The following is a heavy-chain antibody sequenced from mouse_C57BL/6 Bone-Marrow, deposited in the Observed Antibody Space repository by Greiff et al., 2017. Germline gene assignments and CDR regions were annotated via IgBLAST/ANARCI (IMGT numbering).Heavy chain of an antibody. D-gene: IGHD1-1*01. J-gene: IGHJ3*01. CDR2: INPNNGGT. CDR3: ARGYYYGSSYGWFAY. Sequence: EVQLQQSGPELVKPGASVKISCKASGYTFTDYYMNWVKQSHGKSLEWIGDINPNNGGTSYNQKFKSKATLTVDKSSSTAYMQLSSLTSEDSAVYYCARGYYYGSSYGWFAYWGQGTLVTVSA. CDR1: GYTFTDYY. V-gene: IGHV1-26*01.